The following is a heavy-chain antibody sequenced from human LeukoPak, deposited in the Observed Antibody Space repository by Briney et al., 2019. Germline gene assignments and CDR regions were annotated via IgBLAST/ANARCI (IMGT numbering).Heavy chain of an antibody. V-gene: IGHV1-69*13. CDR2: IIPIFGTA. J-gene: IGHJ6*03. CDR1: GYTFTSYD. Sequence: SVKVSCKASGYTFTSYDINWVRQATGQGLEWMGGIIPIFGTANYAQKFQGRVTITADESTSTAYMELSSLRSEDTAVYYCARDQTPGYSSSSFGYYYYYMDVWGKGTTVTVSS. D-gene: IGHD6-6*01. CDR3: ARDQTPGYSSSSFGYYYYYMDV.